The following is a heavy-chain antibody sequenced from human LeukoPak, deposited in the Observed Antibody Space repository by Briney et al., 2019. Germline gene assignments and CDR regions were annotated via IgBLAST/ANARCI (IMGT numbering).Heavy chain of an antibody. CDR2: ISGSGGST. J-gene: IGHJ4*02. V-gene: IGHV3-23*01. CDR1: GFTFNNYA. Sequence: GGSLRLSCAGSGFTFNNYAMSWVRQAPGKGLEWVSAISGSGGSTYYADSVKGRFTISRDNSKNTLYLQMNSLRAEDTAVYYCAKVKAPVAGFDYWGQGTLVTVSS. D-gene: IGHD6-19*01. CDR3: AKVKAPVAGFDY.